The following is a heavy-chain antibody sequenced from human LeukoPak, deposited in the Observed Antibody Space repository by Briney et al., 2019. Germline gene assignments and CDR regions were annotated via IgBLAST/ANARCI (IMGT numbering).Heavy chain of an antibody. CDR1: GFTFSNYW. J-gene: IGHJ4*02. V-gene: IGHV3-7*01. Sequence: GGSLRLSCVASGFTFSNYWMGWVRQAPGKGLEWVANIKQDGSEKYYVDSVKGRFTISRDNAKNSLYLQMNSMRAEDTAVYYCARDLTERYFDWLPIDYWGQGTLVTVSS. CDR3: ARDLTERYFDWLPIDY. CDR2: IKQDGSEK. D-gene: IGHD3-9*01.